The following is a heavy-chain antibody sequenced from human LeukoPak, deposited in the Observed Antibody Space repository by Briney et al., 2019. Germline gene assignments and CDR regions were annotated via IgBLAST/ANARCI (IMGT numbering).Heavy chain of an antibody. V-gene: IGHV4-4*02. D-gene: IGHD3-3*01. CDR3: ASRSSIWSGYQDTLYYFDS. J-gene: IGHJ4*02. CDR2: IYYSGST. CDR1: GGSIRSSNW. Sequence: SGTLSLTCAVSGGSIRSSNWWSWVRQPPGKRLEWIGHIYYSGSTNYNPSLKSRVTISVDTSKNQFSLKLSSVTAADTAVYYCASRSSIWSGYQDTLYYFDSWGQGTLVTVSS.